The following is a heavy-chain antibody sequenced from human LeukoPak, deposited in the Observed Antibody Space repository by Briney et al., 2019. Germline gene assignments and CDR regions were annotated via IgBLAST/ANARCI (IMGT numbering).Heavy chain of an antibody. CDR3: ARDGDSSGWTRSDY. CDR2: IYYSGST. J-gene: IGHJ4*02. Sequence: SETLSLTCTVSGGSISGTSYYWGWIRQPPGKGLERIGSIYYSGSTYYNPSLKSRVAISADRSKNQFSLKLSSVTAADTAVYYCARDGDSSGWTRSDYWGQGTLVTVSS. V-gene: IGHV4-39*07. CDR1: GGSISGTSYY. D-gene: IGHD6-19*01.